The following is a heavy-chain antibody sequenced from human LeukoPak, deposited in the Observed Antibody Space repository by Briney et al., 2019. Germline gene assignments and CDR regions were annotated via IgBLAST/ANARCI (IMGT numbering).Heavy chain of an antibody. CDR1: GYTFTSYY. D-gene: IGHD3-10*01. CDR3: ARDFGGKEARNWFDP. V-gene: IGHV1-46*01. J-gene: IGHJ5*02. Sequence: ASVTVSCKASGYTFTSYYMHWVRQAPGQGLEWMGIINPSGGSTSYAQKFQGRVTMTRDTSTSTVYMELSSLRSEDTAVYYCARDFGGKEARNWFDPWGQGTLVTVSS. CDR2: INPSGGST.